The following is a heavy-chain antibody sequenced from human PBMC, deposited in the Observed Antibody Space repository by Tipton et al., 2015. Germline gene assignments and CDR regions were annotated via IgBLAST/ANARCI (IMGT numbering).Heavy chain of an antibody. D-gene: IGHD4-23*01. CDR2: ICSSGNA. V-gene: IGHV4-59*04. CDR1: GFTFSNYW. J-gene: IGHJ4*02. Sequence: VASGFTFSNYWMTWVRQAPGKGLEWVANICSSGNAYYNPSLKSRVTMSADTSKTQFSLKMSSVTASDTAVYYCARARGRHGGLFDSWGQGILVTVSS. CDR3: ARARGRHGGLFDS.